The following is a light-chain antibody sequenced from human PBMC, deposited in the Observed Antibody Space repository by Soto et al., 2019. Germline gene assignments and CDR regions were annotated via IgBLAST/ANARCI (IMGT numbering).Light chain of an antibody. CDR3: AAWDDSLDGYV. V-gene: IGLV1-44*01. Sequence: QSVLTQPPSASGTPGQRVSVSCSGSSSNIGSNTVHWYQQLPGTAPKLLIYRNNQRPSGVPDRFSGSKSGTSASLAISGLQSEDEADYYCAAWDDSLDGYVFGTGTKV. CDR1: SSNIGSNT. J-gene: IGLJ1*01. CDR2: RNN.